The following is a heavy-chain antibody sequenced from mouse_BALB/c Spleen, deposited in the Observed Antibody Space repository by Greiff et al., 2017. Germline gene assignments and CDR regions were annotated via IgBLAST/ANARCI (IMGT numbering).Heavy chain of an antibody. D-gene: IGHD1-1*01. J-gene: IGHJ4*01. CDR2: ISSGGST. CDR3: ARGAYYYGSKRGAMDY. CDR1: GFTFSSYA. Sequence: EVQLVESGGGLVKPGGSLKLSCAASGFTFSSYAMSWVRQTPEKRLEWVASISSGGSTYYPDSVKGRFTISRDNARNILYLQMSSLRSEDTAMYYCARGAYYYGSKRGAMDYWGQGTSVTVSS. V-gene: IGHV5-6-5*01.